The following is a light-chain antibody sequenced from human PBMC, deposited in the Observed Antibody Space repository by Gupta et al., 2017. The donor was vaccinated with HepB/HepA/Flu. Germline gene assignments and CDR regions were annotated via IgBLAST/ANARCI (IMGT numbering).Light chain of an antibody. CDR2: TNN. V-gene: IGLV1-44*01. CDR1: TSNIGSNT. CDR3: AAWDDSLNGWV. Sequence: QSVLSQPPSASGTPGQTVTISCSGSTSNIGSNTVSWYQQLPGTAPKLLIYTNNQRPSGVPDRFSGSKSGTSASLAISGLQSEDEADYYCAAWDDSLNGWVFGGGTKLTV. J-gene: IGLJ3*02.